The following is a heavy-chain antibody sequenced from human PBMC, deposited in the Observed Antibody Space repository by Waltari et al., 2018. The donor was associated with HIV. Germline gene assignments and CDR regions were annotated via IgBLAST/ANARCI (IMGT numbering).Heavy chain of an antibody. J-gene: IGHJ4*02. V-gene: IGHV1-69-2*01. CDR3: AAGQQF. Sequence: EAQMVQSGAEVKKPGSTLRISCKTSGYKFTKFYIHWVQQAPGKGLEWMGLVDPANGEAVYAERFQGRLTISADTSTDTGYLDLTSLTSDDSGVYFCAAGQQFWGQGTLVTVSS. CDR2: VDPANGEA. CDR1: GYKFTKFY. D-gene: IGHD1-1*01.